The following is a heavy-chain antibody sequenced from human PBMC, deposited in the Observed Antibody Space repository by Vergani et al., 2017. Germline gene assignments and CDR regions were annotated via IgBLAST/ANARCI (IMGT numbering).Heavy chain of an antibody. Sequence: QLQLQESGPGLVKPSETLSLTCTVSGGSISSSSYYWGCIRQPPGKGLEWIGSIYYSGSTYYNPSLKSRVTISVDTSKNQFSLKLSSVTAADTAVYYCARQXGYCSSTSCYALAVPYYWGQGTLVTVSS. V-gene: IGHV4-39*01. J-gene: IGHJ4*02. CDR1: GGSISSSSYY. CDR2: IYYSGST. CDR3: ARQXGYCSSTSCYALAVPYY. D-gene: IGHD2-2*01.